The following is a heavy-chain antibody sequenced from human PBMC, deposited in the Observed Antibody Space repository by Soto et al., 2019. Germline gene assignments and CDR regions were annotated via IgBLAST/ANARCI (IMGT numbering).Heavy chain of an antibody. J-gene: IGHJ4*02. V-gene: IGHV3-21*01. CDR2: ISSSSSYI. Sequence: EVQLVESGGGLVKPGGSLRLSCAASGFTFSSYSMNWVRQAPGKGLEWVSSISSSSSYIYYADSVKGRFTISRDNAKNYRYLKMNSLRAEDTAVYYCARGRAPCSGGSCYSDYWGQGTRVMVSS. CDR1: GFTFSSYS. CDR3: ARGRAPCSGGSCYSDY. D-gene: IGHD2-15*01.